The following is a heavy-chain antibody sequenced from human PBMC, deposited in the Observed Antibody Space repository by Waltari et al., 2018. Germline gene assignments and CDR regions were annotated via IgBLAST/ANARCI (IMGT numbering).Heavy chain of an antibody. Sequence: QVKLVESGGGVVQPRRYLRLSCAASGFTLSNFNIPWVRQAPGKGLEWVAVISYDGSKEYYADSVKGRITVSRDTSKNMVYLQMSSLRVEDRAVYYCARDPSSSPSQTYLDHWGQGTLVTVSS. CDR3: ARDPSSSPSQTYLDH. CDR1: GFTLSNFN. CDR2: ISYDGSKE. D-gene: IGHD2-2*01. J-gene: IGHJ4*02. V-gene: IGHV3-30*15.